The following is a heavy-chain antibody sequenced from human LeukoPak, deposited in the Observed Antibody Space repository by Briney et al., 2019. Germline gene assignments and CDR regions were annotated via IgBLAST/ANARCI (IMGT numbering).Heavy chain of an antibody. CDR3: AKNSPGGFDY. D-gene: IGHD2-8*02. CDR1: GFTFGSYG. J-gene: IGHJ4*02. V-gene: IGHV3-30*18. CDR2: ISYDGGNK. Sequence: GRSLRLSCAASGFTFGSYGMHWVRQAPGKGLEWVAVISYDGGNKYYADSVKGRFTISRDNSKNTLYLQMNSLRAEDTAVYYCAKNSPGGFDYWGQGTLVTVSS.